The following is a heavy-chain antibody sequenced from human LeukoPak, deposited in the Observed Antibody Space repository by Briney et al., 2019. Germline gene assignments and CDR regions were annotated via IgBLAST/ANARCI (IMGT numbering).Heavy chain of an antibody. V-gene: IGHV3-15*01. CDR1: GFTFSNAW. CDR3: TTDQVATNNYYYYGMDV. D-gene: IGHD5-24*01. J-gene: IGHJ6*02. CDR2: IKSKTDGGTT. Sequence: GGSLRLSCAASGFTFSNAWMSWVRQAPGKGLEWVGRIKSKTDGGTTDYAAPVKGRFTISRDDSKNTLYLQMNSLKTEDTAVYYCTTDQVATNNYYYYGMDVWGQGTTVTVSS.